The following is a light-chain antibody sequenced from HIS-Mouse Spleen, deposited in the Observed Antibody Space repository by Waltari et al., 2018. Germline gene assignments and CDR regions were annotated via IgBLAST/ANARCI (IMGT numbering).Light chain of an antibody. J-gene: IGLJ2*01. CDR1: ALPKKY. Sequence: SYELTQPPSVSVSPGQTARITCSGDALPKKYAYWYQQKSGQAPVLVIYEDSKRPSGSPERFSGSNSGNTATLTISGTQAMDEADYYCQAWDSSYSVFGGGTKLTVL. CDR2: EDS. CDR3: QAWDSSYSV. V-gene: IGLV3-1*01.